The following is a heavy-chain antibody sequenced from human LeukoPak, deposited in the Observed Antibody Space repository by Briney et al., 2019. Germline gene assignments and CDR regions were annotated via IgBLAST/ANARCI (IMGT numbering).Heavy chain of an antibody. D-gene: IGHD5-24*01. CDR1: GGTSDYYA. J-gene: IGHJ6*03. CDR3: ARMDYSYYYMDV. CDR2: IIPIFGVT. Sequence: SVKVSCKTSGGTSDYYAISRVRQRPGQGLEWLGRIIPIFGVTNYAQKFQGRVSITAANSTSTVYMEVTALRSEDTALYYCARMDYSYYYMDVWGKGTSVTVSS. V-gene: IGHV1-69*04.